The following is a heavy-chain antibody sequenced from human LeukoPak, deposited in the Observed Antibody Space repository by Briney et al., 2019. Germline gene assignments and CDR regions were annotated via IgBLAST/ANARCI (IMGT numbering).Heavy chain of an antibody. CDR1: GGTFISYA. CDR3: ARDRYYCDSSGYYSGWFDP. V-gene: IGHV1-69*05. D-gene: IGHD3-22*01. J-gene: IGHJ5*02. CDR2: IIPIFGTA. Sequence: ASVKVSCKASGGTFISYAISWVRQAPGQGLEWMGGIIPIFGTANYAQKFQGRVTITTDESTSTAYMELSSLRSEDTAVYYCARDRYYCDSSGYYSGWFDPWGQGTLVTVSS.